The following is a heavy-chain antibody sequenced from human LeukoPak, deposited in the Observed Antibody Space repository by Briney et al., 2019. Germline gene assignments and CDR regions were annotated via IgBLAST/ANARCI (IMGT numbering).Heavy chain of an antibody. D-gene: IGHD3-9*01. CDR2: IIPILGTA. CDR3: ARAVLRYFDWLLAYNWFDP. V-gene: IGHV1-69*10. J-gene: IGHJ5*02. Sequence: GASVKVSCKASGGTFSSYAISWVRQAPGQGLEWMEGIIPILGTANYAQKFQGRVTITADKSTSTAYMELSSLRSEDTAVYYCARAVLRYFDWLLAYNWFDPWGQGTLVTVSS. CDR1: GGTFSSYA.